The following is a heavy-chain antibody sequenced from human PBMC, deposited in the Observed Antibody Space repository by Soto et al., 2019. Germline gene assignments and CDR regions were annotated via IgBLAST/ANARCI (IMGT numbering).Heavy chain of an antibody. D-gene: IGHD2-2*01. CDR3: ARDVYDIVVTILVSIFDY. CDR2: IWYDGSNK. CDR1: GFTFSSYV. Sequence: SLRLSCAASGFTFSSYVMHWVRQAPGKGLEWVAVIWYDGSNKYYADSVKGRFTISRDNSKNTLYLQMNSLRSDDTAVYYCARDVYDIVVTILVSIFDYWGQGTLVTVSS. J-gene: IGHJ4*02. V-gene: IGHV3-33*01.